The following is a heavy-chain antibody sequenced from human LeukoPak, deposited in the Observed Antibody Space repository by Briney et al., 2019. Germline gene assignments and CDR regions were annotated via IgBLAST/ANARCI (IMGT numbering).Heavy chain of an antibody. Sequence: TSVRVSCKASGYTFTGYYMHWVRQAPGQGLEWMGRINPNSGGTNYAQKFQGRVAVTRDTSISTAYMELSRLRSDDTAVYYCARCTNGTRGLFDYWGQGTLVTVSS. CDR1: GYTFTGYY. CDR2: INPNSGGT. V-gene: IGHV1-2*06. D-gene: IGHD2-8*01. CDR3: ARCTNGTRGLFDY. J-gene: IGHJ4*02.